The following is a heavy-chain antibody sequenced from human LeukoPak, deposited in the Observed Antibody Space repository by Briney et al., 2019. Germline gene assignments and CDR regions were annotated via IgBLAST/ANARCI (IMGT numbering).Heavy chain of an antibody. CDR3: ALGRGDY. J-gene: IGHJ4*02. CDR2: IYPGDSDA. Sequence: GESMKLSCKSFGYRVDTYWIGWVRQMLGTGLEWMGIIYPGDSDARYSPSSQGQVSSSADKSISTAYLQCSSLKASDTAMYYCALGRGDYWGQGTLVTVSS. V-gene: IGHV5-51*01. CDR1: GYRVDTYW. D-gene: IGHD1-26*01.